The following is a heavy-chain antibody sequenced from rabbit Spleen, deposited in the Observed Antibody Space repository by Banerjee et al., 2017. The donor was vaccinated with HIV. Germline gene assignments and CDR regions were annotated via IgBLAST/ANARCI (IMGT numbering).Heavy chain of an antibody. D-gene: IGHD6-1*01. CDR3: WRLAFAYDIKL. J-gene: IGHJ4*01. CDR1: GFSFSSSYY. Sequence: QSLEESGGDLVKPGASLTLTCTASGFSFSSSYYMCWVRQAPGKGLECIACIYAGSGSTYYASWAKGRFTISKTSSTTVTLQLTSLTAADSATYFCWRLAFAYDIKLWGPGTLVTVS. V-gene: IGHV1S40*01. CDR2: IYAGSGST.